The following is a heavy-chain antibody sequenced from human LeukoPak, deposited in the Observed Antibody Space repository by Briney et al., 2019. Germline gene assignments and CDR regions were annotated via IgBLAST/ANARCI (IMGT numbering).Heavy chain of an antibody. V-gene: IGHV3-48*04. J-gene: IGHJ4*02. CDR2: ITSGSTTI. CDR3: AKHLNSGSYFIYYFDY. Sequence: GGSLRLSCEASGFNFNSHTMGWVRQAPGKGLEWISSITSGSTTIYYGDSVRGRFTVSRDNAKNSLYLQMNSMMVADTAVYFCAKHLNSGSYFIYYFDYWGQGTLVTVSS. CDR1: GFNFNSHT. D-gene: IGHD1-26*01.